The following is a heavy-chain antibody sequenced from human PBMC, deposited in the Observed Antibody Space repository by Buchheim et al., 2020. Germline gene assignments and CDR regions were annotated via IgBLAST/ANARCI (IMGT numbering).Heavy chain of an antibody. Sequence: QVQLVQSGAEVKKPGASVKVSCKASGYTFTSYYMHWVRQAPGQGLEWMGIINPSGGSTSYAQKFQGRVTMTRNTSISTAYMELSSLRSEDTAVYYCARSYGGKGYYYYGMDVWGQGTT. V-gene: IGHV1-46*01. CDR3: ARSYGGKGYYYYGMDV. D-gene: IGHD4-23*01. CDR1: GYTFTSYY. J-gene: IGHJ6*02. CDR2: INPSGGST.